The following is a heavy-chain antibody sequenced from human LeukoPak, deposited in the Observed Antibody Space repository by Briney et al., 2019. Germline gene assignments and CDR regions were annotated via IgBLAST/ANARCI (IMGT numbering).Heavy chain of an antibody. CDR3: AREANYDSSGYYYRRGYYFDY. D-gene: IGHD3-22*01. CDR1: GFTFSSYA. Sequence: GGSLRLSCAASGFTFSSYAMHWVRQAPGKGLEWVAVISYDGSNKYYADSVKGRFTISRDNSKNTLYLQMNSLRAEDTAVYYCAREANYDSSGYYYRRGYYFDYWGQGTLVTVSS. V-gene: IGHV3-30-3*01. CDR2: ISYDGSNK. J-gene: IGHJ4*02.